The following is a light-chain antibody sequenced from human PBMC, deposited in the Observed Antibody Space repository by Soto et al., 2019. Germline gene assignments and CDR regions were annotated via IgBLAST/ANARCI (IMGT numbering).Light chain of an antibody. CDR3: GTWDSSLSGNWV. CDR1: SSNIGNNY. Sequence: QSVLTQPPSVSAAPGQKVTISCSGSSSNIGNNYVSWYQQLPGTAPKLLIYENNKRPSGIPDRFSGSKSGTSATLGITGLQTGDEADYYCGTWDSSLSGNWVFGGETELTVL. V-gene: IGLV1-51*02. J-gene: IGLJ3*02. CDR2: ENN.